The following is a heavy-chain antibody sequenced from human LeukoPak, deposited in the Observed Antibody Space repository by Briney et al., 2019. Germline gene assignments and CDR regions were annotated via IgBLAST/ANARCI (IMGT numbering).Heavy chain of an antibody. V-gene: IGHV1-69*06. CDR2: IIPIFGTA. D-gene: IGHD3-10*01. CDR3: ATPITMVRGVIIRDAFDI. Sequence: SVKVSCKASGGTFSSYAISWVRQAPGQGLEWMGGIIPIFGTANYAQKFQGRVTITADKSTSTAYMELSSLRSEDTAVYYCATPITMVRGVIIRDAFDIWGQGTMVTVSS. J-gene: IGHJ3*02. CDR1: GGTFSSYA.